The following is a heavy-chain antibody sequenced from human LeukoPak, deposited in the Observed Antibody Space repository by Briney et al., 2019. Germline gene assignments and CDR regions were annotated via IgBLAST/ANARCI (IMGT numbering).Heavy chain of an antibody. V-gene: IGHV3-66*01. Sequence: GGSLRLSCAVSGFTVSNNYMSWVRQAPGKGLEWVSVIYSTGGIHYADSVKGRFTISRDSSKNTLFLQMSNLRAEDTAVYYCARFYFDSSGQNSRAYWGQGTQVTISA. J-gene: IGHJ4*02. D-gene: IGHD3-22*01. CDR3: ARFYFDSSGQNSRAY. CDR1: GFTVSNNY. CDR2: IYSTGGI.